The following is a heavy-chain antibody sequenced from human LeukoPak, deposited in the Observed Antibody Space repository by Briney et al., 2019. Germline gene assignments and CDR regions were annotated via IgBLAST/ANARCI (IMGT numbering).Heavy chain of an antibody. J-gene: IGHJ6*02. CDR3: ARDKSIAANYYYYYGMDV. D-gene: IGHD6-6*01. CDR2: INGATGNT. CDR1: GYTFTSHA. Sequence: ASVKVSCKASGYTFTSHALHWVRQAPGESLEWMAWINGATGNTEYSQKFQGRVTMTRDTSTSTVYMELSSLRSEDTAVYYCARDKSIAANYYYYYGMDVWGQGTTVTVSS. V-gene: IGHV1-3*01.